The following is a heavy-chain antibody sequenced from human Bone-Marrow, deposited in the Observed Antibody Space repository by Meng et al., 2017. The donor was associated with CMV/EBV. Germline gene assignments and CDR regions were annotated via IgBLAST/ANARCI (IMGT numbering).Heavy chain of an antibody. J-gene: IGHJ4*02. CDR2: IYSGGST. V-gene: IGHV3-53*01. Sequence: GEALKISWAASAITVSNRYMSWVRHAPGKGLGWVSVIYSGGSTYYADSVKGRFTISRDNAKNSLYLQMNSLRAEDKAVYYCARVFRVRAFGVVILQYYFDYWGQGTLVTVSS. CDR3: ARVFRVRAFGVVILQYYFDY. D-gene: IGHD3-3*01. CDR1: AITVSNRY.